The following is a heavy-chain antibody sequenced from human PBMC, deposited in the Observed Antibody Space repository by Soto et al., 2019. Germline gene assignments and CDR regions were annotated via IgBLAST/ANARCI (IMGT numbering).Heavy chain of an antibody. D-gene: IGHD4-17*01. CDR1: ADTFTSYY. CDR2: ISAYNGNT. J-gene: IGHJ4*02. V-gene: IGHV1-18*01. CDR3: ARNYGGNSDFDY. Sequence: ASVKVSCKAPADTFTSYYINWVRQAPGKGLEWMGWISAYNGNTNYAQRLQGRVTMTTDTSTSTAYMELRSLGSDDTAMYYCARNYGGNSDFDYWGQGTLVTVSS.